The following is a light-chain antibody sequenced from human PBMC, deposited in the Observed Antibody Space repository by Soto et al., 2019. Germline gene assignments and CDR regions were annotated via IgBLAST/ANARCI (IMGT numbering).Light chain of an antibody. J-gene: IGKJ1*01. V-gene: IGKV3-20*01. Sequence: EMVLTQSPATLSLSPGERATLSCRASQSVSSYLAWYQQKPGQAPRLLIYGASSRATGIPDRFSGSGSGTDFTLTISRLEPEDFAVYYCQQYGSSPPVTFGQGTKVDI. CDR3: QQYGSSPPVT. CDR1: QSVSSY. CDR2: GAS.